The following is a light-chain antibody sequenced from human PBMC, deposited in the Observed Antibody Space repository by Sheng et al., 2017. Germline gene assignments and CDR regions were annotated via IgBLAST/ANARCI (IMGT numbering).Light chain of an antibody. CDR2: GQ. CDR1: QSVFHRSINKNY. V-gene: IGKV4-1*01. Sequence: DIVMTQSPDSLAVSLGERATINCRSSQSVFHRSINKNYLAWYHKKQDRHLGCSFTGQIPRESGVPDRFSAAGLGQISLSPSPGCRLKMWQFITCQQYSKIPYTFGHGTKLEIK. CDR3: QQYSKIPYT. J-gene: IGKJ2*01.